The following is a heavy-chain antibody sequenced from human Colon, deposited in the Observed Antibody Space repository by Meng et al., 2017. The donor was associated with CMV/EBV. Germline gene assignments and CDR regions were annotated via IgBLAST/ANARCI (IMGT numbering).Heavy chain of an antibody. CDR2: IYYSGST. D-gene: IGHD3-3*01. V-gene: IGHV4-31*02. CDR1: GGSISSGGYY. CDR3: ATLRPYYYYGMDV. Sequence: SGGSISSGGYYWSWIRQHPGKGLEWIGYIYYSGSTYYNPSLKSRVTISVDTSKNQFSLKLSSVTAADTAVYYCATLRPYYYYGMDVWGQGTTVTVSS. J-gene: IGHJ6*02.